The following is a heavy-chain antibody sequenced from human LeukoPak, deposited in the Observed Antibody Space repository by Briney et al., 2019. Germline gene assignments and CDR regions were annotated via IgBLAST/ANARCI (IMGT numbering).Heavy chain of an antibody. V-gene: IGHV6-1*01. CDR1: GDSVSSNSAA. D-gene: IGHD6-13*01. J-gene: IGHJ4*02. Sequence: SQTLSLTCAISGDSVSSNSAAWNWIRQSPSRGLEWLGRTYYRSKWYNDYAVSVKSRITINPDTSKNQFSLQLNSVTPEDTAVYYCAREGDGIAAAGTQYYFGYWGQGTLVTVSS. CDR2: TYYRSKWYN. CDR3: AREGDGIAAAGTQYYFGY.